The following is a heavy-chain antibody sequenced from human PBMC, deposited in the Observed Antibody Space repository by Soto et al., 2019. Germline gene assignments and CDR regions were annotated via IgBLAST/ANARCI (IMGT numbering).Heavy chain of an antibody. J-gene: IGHJ6*02. V-gene: IGHV1-24*01. D-gene: IGHD6-13*01. CDR2: FDPEDGET. Sequence: ASVKVSCKVSGYTLTELSMHWVRQAPGKGLEWMGGFDPEDGETIYARKFQGRVTMTEDTSTDTAYMELSSLRSEDTAVYYCATHYGAAAGSYYYGMDVWGQGTTVTVSS. CDR1: GYTLTELS. CDR3: ATHYGAAAGSYYYGMDV.